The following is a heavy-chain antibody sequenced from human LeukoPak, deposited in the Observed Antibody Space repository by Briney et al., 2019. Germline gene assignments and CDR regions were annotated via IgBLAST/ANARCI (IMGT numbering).Heavy chain of an antibody. Sequence: ASVKVSCKASGYTFTSYDINWVRQATGQGLEWMGWMNPNSGNTGYAQKFQGRVTMTRNTSISTAYMELSSLRSEDTAVDYCARYCSGGSCYRDDAFDIWGQGTMVTVSS. CDR1: GYTFTSYD. CDR2: MNPNSGNT. J-gene: IGHJ3*02. D-gene: IGHD2-15*01. CDR3: ARYCSGGSCYRDDAFDI. V-gene: IGHV1-8*01.